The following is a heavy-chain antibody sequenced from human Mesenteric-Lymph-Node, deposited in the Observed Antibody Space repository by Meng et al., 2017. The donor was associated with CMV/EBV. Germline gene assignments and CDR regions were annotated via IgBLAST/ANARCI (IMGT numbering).Heavy chain of an antibody. CDR2: IYSGGST. Sequence: GESLKISCSASGFPFGSYWMTWVRQAPGKGLEWVSVIYSGGSTYYADSVKGRFTISRDNSKNTLYLQMNSLRAEDTAVYYCAINYSFDYWGQGTLVTVSS. CDR3: AINYSFDY. CDR1: GFPFGSYW. V-gene: IGHV3-53*01. J-gene: IGHJ4*02. D-gene: IGHD1-20*01.